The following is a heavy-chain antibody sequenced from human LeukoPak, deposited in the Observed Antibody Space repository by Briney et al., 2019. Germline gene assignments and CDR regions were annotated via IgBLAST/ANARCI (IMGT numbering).Heavy chain of an antibody. CDR1: GFSFSTYW. CDR2: ITPDGSST. J-gene: IGHJ4*02. V-gene: IGHV3-74*01. CDR3: SSQISRGGN. Sequence: GGSLRLSCAASGFSFSTYWMHWVRQVPGKGPEWVSHITPDGSSTNYVDSVKGRFTISRDNAKNTLYLQMNSLRAEDTAVYYCSSQISRGGNWGQGTLVTVSS. D-gene: IGHD3-16*01.